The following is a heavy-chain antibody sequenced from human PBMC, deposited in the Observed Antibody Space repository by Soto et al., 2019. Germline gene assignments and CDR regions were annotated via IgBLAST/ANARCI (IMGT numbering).Heavy chain of an antibody. CDR3: ASPAGADYTFDY. CDR1: GGSISSYY. V-gene: IGHV4-59*04. CDR2: IYYRGNT. Sequence: PSETLSLTCTVSGGSISSYYWSWIRQPPGRGLEWIGTIYYRGNTYYNPSLESRVTISADTSKNQLSLNLRSVTAADTAVYYCASPAGADYTFDYWGQGILVTVSS. D-gene: IGHD4-4*01. J-gene: IGHJ4*02.